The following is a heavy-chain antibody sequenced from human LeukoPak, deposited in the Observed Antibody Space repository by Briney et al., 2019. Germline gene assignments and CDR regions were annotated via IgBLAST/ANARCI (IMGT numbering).Heavy chain of an antibody. Sequence: GASVKVSCKASGYTFTSYGITWVRQAPGQGLEWMGWISTYNGNTNYAQNLQGRVTMTTDTSTSTAYMELRSLRSDDPAVYYCARGRGSTPRYWGQGTLVTVSS. J-gene: IGHJ4*02. D-gene: IGHD5-12*01. CDR2: ISTYNGNT. CDR1: GYTFTSYG. CDR3: ARGRGSTPRY. V-gene: IGHV1-18*01.